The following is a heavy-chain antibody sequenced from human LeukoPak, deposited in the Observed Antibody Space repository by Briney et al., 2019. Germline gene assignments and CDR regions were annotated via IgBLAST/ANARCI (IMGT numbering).Heavy chain of an antibody. CDR1: GFTFSDHY. V-gene: IGHV3-72*01. CDR3: ARESDDYDFWSGYPTYYYYYMDV. D-gene: IGHD3-3*01. Sequence: GGSLRLSCAASGFTFSDHYMDWVRQAPGKGLGWVGRTRNKANSYTTEYAASVKGRFTISRDDSKNSLYLQMNSLKTEDTAVYYCARESDDYDFWSGYPTYYYYYMDVWGKGTTVTVSS. CDR2: TRNKANSYTT. J-gene: IGHJ6*03.